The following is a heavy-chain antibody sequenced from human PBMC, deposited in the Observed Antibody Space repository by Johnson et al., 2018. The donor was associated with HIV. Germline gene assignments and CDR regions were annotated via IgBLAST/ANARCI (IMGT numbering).Heavy chain of an antibody. J-gene: IGHJ3*02. CDR1: GFTFSSYG. D-gene: IGHD3-22*01. Sequence: QVQLVESGGGVVQPGGSLRLSCAASGFTFSSYGMHWVRQAPGKGLEWLAFIRYDGSNKYYADSVKGRFTISRDNSKNTLYLQMNSLRAEDTAVYYCAREGNYYDSSSHAFDIWGQGTMVTVSS. V-gene: IGHV3-30*02. CDR2: IRYDGSNK. CDR3: AREGNYYDSSSHAFDI.